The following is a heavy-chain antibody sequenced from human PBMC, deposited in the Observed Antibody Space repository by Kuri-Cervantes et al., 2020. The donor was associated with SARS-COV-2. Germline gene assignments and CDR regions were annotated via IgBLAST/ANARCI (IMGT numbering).Heavy chain of an antibody. J-gene: IGHJ3*02. CDR3: ASMGGADI. V-gene: IGHV4-38-2*01. Sequence: SQTLSLTCAVSGNSISSGYYWGWIRQPPGKGLEWIGSIYHSGGTYYNPSLKSRVTVSVDTSKNQFSLKLSSVTAADTAVYYCASMGGADIWGQGTRVTVSS. CDR1: GNSISSGYY. CDR2: IYHSGGT. D-gene: IGHD3-10*01.